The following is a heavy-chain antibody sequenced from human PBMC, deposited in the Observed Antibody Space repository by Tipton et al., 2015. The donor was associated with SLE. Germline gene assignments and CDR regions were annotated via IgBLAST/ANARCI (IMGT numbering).Heavy chain of an antibody. CDR3: AEGGFRELSN. CDR1: GGSFSGYY. D-gene: IGHD3-10*01. J-gene: IGHJ4*02. Sequence: TLSLTCAVYGGSFSGYYWSWIRQPPGKGLEWIGEINHSGSTNYNPSLKSRVTISVDTSKNQFSLKLSSVTAADTAVYYCAEGGFRELSNWGQGTLVTVSS. V-gene: IGHV4-34*01. CDR2: INHSGST.